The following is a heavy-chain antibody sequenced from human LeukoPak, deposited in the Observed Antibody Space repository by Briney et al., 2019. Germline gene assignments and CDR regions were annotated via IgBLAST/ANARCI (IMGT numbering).Heavy chain of an antibody. Sequence: GASVKVSCNASGGTFSSYAISWVRQAPGQGLEWVGGIIPIFGTANYAQKFQGRVTITTDESTSTAYMELRSLRSEDTAVYYCARGDYDSSGYYPLLDYWGQGTLVTVSS. CDR3: ARGDYDSSGYYPLLDY. V-gene: IGHV1-69*05. CDR1: GGTFSSYA. D-gene: IGHD3-22*01. J-gene: IGHJ4*02. CDR2: IIPIFGTA.